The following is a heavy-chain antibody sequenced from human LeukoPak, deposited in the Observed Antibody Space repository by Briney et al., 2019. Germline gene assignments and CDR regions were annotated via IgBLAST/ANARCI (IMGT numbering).Heavy chain of an antibody. D-gene: IGHD1-26*01. CDR3: ARAGLGSYYGRYYFDY. Sequence: SETLSLTCTVSGGSISSSSYYWGWIRQPPGKGLEWIGSIYYSGSTYYNPSLKSRVTISVDTSKDQFSLKLSSVTAADTAVYYCARAGLGSYYGRYYFDYWGQGTLVTVSS. V-gene: IGHV4-39*01. CDR1: GGSISSSSYY. J-gene: IGHJ4*02. CDR2: IYYSGST.